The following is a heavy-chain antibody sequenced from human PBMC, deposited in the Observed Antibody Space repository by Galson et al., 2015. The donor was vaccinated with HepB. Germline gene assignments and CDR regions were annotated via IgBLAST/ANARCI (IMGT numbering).Heavy chain of an antibody. Sequence: SLRLSCAASGFPFNNAWMTWVRQAPGMGLEWVGRIKSKTDGETTDYAAPVKGRFTISRDDSKNRLYLQMNSLKPEDTAVYYCTTDVHYSTYWSWLDPWGQGTLVTVSS. CDR1: GFPFNNAW. CDR2: IKSKTDGETT. D-gene: IGHD2-8*02. V-gene: IGHV3-15*01. CDR3: TTDVHYSTYWSWLDP. J-gene: IGHJ5*02.